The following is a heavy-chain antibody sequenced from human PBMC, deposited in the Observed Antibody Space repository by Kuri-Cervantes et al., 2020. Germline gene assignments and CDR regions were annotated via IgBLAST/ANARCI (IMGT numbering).Heavy chain of an antibody. J-gene: IGHJ4*02. CDR1: GFSFDDYA. CDR2: IGWNSGSI. V-gene: IGHV3-9*01. CDR3: AKGKYSGFGDYFDY. Sequence: GGSLRLSCAASGFSFDDYAMHWVRQAPGKSLEWVSGIGWNSGSIGYADSVKGRFTISRDNAKNSLYLQMNSLRVEDTALYYCAKGKYSGFGDYFDYWGQGTLVTVSS. D-gene: IGHD5-12*01.